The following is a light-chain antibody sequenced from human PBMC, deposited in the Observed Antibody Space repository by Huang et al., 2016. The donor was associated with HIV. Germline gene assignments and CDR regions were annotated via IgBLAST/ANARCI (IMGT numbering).Light chain of an antibody. CDR1: QTVDSD. Sequence: EIVMKQSPATLSVYPGERAALSCRASQTVDSDLAWYQQKPGQAPRLLIYGASTRATGIPARFSGSGSGTEFTLTISSLQSEDFAVYYCQQYKNWPRTFGPGTTVDIK. CDR3: QQYKNWPRT. J-gene: IGKJ3*01. V-gene: IGKV3-15*01. CDR2: GAS.